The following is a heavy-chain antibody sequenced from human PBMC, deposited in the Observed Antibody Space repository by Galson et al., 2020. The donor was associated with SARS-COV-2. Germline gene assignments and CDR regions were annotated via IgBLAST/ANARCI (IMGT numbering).Heavy chain of an antibody. J-gene: IGHJ4*02. V-gene: IGHV3-7*01. CDR1: GFIFSSSW. CDR3: ARGGYYGSGRLGFDY. Sequence: GGSLRLSCAASGFIFSSSWMSWVRQAPGKGLEWVASMNQGGSEKYYVDSVKGRFTISRDNAKSSLYLQVNSLRVEDTAVYYCARGGYYGSGRLGFDYWGQGTLVTVSS. D-gene: IGHD3-10*01. CDR2: MNQGGSEK.